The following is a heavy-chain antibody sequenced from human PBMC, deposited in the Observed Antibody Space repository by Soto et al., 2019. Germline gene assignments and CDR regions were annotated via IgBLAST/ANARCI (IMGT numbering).Heavy chain of an antibody. CDR2: ISAYNGNT. D-gene: IGHD5-18*01. V-gene: IGHV1-18*01. Sequence: ASVKVSCKASGYTFTSYGISWVRQAPGQGLEWMGRISAYNGNTNYAQKLQGRVTMTTDTSTSTAYMELRSLRSDDTAVYYCASDKYFGYSYGYGPFDYWGQGTLVTVSS. CDR3: ASDKYFGYSYGYGPFDY. J-gene: IGHJ4*02. CDR1: GYTFTSYG.